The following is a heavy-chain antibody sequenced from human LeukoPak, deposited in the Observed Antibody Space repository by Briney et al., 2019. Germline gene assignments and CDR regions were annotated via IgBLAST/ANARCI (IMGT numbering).Heavy chain of an antibody. Sequence: ASVKVSCKASGYTFTSYDINWVRQATGQGLEWMGWMNPNSGNTGYAQKFQGRVTMTRNTSISTAYMELSSLRSEDTAVYYCAREALSMVRGVIPDRDYYYYMDVWREGTTVTVSS. CDR1: GYTFTSYD. CDR3: AREALSMVRGVIPDRDYYYYMDV. V-gene: IGHV1-8*01. J-gene: IGHJ6*03. D-gene: IGHD3-10*01. CDR2: MNPNSGNT.